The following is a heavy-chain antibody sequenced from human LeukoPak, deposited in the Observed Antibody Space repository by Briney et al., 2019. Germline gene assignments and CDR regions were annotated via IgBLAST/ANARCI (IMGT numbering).Heavy chain of an antibody. J-gene: IGHJ4*02. CDR3: AKGPNVGDTLNY. D-gene: IGHD1-26*01. Sequence: PGGSLRLSCAASGFTFSSYAMSWVRQAPGKGLEWVSAISGSGGSTYYAESGKGRCTISRDNSKNTLYLQMNSLRAEAAAVYYCAKGPNVGDTLNYWGQGTLVTVSS. V-gene: IGHV3-23*01. CDR2: ISGSGGST. CDR1: GFTFSSYA.